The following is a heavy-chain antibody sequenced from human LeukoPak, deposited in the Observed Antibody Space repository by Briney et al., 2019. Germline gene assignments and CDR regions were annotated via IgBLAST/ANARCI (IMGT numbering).Heavy chain of an antibody. CDR1: GYTFTSYY. J-gene: IGHJ6*03. Sequence: ASVKVSCKASGYTFTSYYVHWVRQAPGQGLEWMGIINPSGGSTSYAQKFQGRVTITADESTSTAYMELSSLRSEDTAVYYCARDWGRSIAARPSDYYMDVWGKGTTVTVAS. D-gene: IGHD6-6*01. V-gene: IGHV1-46*01. CDR2: INPSGGST. CDR3: ARDWGRSIAARPSDYYMDV.